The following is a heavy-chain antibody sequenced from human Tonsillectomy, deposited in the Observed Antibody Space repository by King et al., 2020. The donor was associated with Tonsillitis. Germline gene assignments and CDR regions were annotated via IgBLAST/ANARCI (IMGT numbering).Heavy chain of an antibody. CDR3: AREPGIAAAGDWFDP. V-gene: IGHV4-34*01. Sequence: VQLQQWGAGLLKPSETLSLTCAVYGGSFSGYYWSWIRQPPGKGLDWIGEINHSGSTNYNPSLKARVTISVDTSKNRLSLKLSSVTAADTAVYYCAREPGIAAAGDWFDPWGQGTLVTVSS. D-gene: IGHD6-13*01. CDR2: INHSGST. J-gene: IGHJ5*02. CDR1: GGSFSGYY.